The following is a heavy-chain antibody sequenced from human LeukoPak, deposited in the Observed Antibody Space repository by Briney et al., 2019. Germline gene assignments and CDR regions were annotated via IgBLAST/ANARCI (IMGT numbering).Heavy chain of an antibody. D-gene: IGHD2-2*01. Sequence: PSETLSLTCAVYGGSFSGYYWSWIRQPPGKGLEWIGEINHSGSTNYSPSLKSRVTISLDTSKNQLSLKLSSVTAADTAVYYCARAPGRPAAVFDYWGQGTLVTVSS. V-gene: IGHV4-34*01. CDR1: GGSFSGYY. J-gene: IGHJ4*02. CDR2: INHSGST. CDR3: ARAPGRPAAVFDY.